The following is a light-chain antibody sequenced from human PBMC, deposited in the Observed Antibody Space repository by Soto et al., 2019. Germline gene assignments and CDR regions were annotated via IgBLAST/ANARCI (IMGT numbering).Light chain of an antibody. CDR2: GNT. Sequence: QSVLTQPPSVSGAPGQRVTISCTGSSSNIGAGYDVHWYQQLPGRAPKLLIYGNTNRPSGVPDRFSGSTAVTSAYLAITGLQAEDEADYYCQSFDSSLSVVFGGGTTLTV. V-gene: IGLV1-40*01. J-gene: IGLJ2*01. CDR3: QSFDSSLSVV. CDR1: SSNIGAGYD.